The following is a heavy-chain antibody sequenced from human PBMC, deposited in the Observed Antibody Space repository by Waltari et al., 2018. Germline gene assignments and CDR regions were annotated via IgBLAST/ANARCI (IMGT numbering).Heavy chain of an antibody. D-gene: IGHD1-26*01. V-gene: IGHV1-2*02. Sequence: QVQLVQSGAEVKKPGASVKVSCKASGYTFTGYYMHWVRQAPGQGLEWRGWINPNSCGTNYAQKFQGRVTMTRDTSISPAYMALSRLRSDDTAVYYCARVIRAHGGARVPLGYWGQGTLVTVSS. CDR2: INPNSCGT. J-gene: IGHJ4*02. CDR1: GYTFTGYY. CDR3: ARVIRAHGGARVPLGY.